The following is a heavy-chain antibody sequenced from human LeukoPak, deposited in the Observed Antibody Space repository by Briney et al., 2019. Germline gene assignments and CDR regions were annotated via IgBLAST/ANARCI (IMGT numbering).Heavy chain of an antibody. CDR1: GYTFTSYD. Sequence: ASVKVSCKASGYTFTSYDINWVRQATGQGLEWMGWINAGNGNTKYSQEFQGRVTITRDTSASTAYMELSSLRSEDIAVYYCAREVTTRDKHPAFDPWGQGTLVTVSS. CDR3: AREVTTRDKHPAFDP. J-gene: IGHJ5*02. D-gene: IGHD1/OR15-1a*01. V-gene: IGHV1-3*03. CDR2: INAGNGNT.